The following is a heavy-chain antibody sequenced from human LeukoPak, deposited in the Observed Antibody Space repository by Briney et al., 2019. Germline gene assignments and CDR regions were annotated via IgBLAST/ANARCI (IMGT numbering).Heavy chain of an antibody. CDR1: GFSFSSYS. CDR2: ISSSGSYI. V-gene: IGHV3-21*01. J-gene: IGHJ3*02. CDR3: ARGGAAGGTDAFDT. Sequence: GGSLRLSCAASGFSFSSYSMNWVRQAPGKGLEWVSYISSSGSYIYYADSVKGRFTISRDNAKNSLCLQMNSLRAEDTAVYYCARGGAAGGTDAFDTWGQGTMVTVSS. D-gene: IGHD6-13*01.